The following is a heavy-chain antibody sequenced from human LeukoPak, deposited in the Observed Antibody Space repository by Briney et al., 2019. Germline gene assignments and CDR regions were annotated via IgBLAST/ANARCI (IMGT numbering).Heavy chain of an antibody. CDR1: GGSISSRDHY. D-gene: IGHD3-10*01. CDR3: ARGFVTMVRGALSD. V-gene: IGHV4-39*07. Sequence: SETLSLTCTVSGGSISSRDHYWAWIRQPPGRGLEWIGSIFYSGYTYYNPSLKSRVTISVDTSKNQFSLKLSSVTAADTAVYYCARGFVTMVRGALSDWGQGTLVTVSS. J-gene: IGHJ4*02. CDR2: IFYSGYT.